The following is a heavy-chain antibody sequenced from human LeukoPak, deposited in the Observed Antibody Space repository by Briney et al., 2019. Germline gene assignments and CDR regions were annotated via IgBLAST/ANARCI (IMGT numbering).Heavy chain of an antibody. Sequence: SETLSLTCTVSGDSISDSYWSWIRQPPGKGLEWIAYISYNGSPDYSPSLKSRVTISADTSKNQISLILTSVTAADTAVYYCARDHWVLPSKTWYYYAMDVWGPGTTVTVSS. V-gene: IGHV4-59*01. D-gene: IGHD3-9*01. J-gene: IGHJ6*02. CDR1: GDSISDSY. CDR2: ISYNGSP. CDR3: ARDHWVLPSKTWYYYAMDV.